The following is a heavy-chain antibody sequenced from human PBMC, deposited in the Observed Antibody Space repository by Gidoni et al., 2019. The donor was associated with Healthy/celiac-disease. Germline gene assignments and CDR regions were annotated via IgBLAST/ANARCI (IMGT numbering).Heavy chain of an antibody. CDR3: AKDFRKHIVVVTATPPDGH. CDR2: ISYDGSNK. D-gene: IGHD2-21*02. CDR1: GFTFSSSG. J-gene: IGHJ1*01. V-gene: IGHV3-30*18. Sequence: QVQLVESGGGVVQPGRSLRLSCAASGFTFSSSGLHWVRQAPGKGLEWVAVISYDGSNKYYADSVKGRFTISRDNSKNTLYLQMNSLRAEDTAVYYCAKDFRKHIVVVTATPPDGHWGQGTLVTVSS.